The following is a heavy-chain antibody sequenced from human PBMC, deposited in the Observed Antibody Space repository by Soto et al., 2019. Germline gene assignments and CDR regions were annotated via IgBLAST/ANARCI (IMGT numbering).Heavy chain of an antibody. Sequence: QVQLQESGPGLVKPSETLSLTCTVTGGSISGYYWSWIRQPPGKGLEWIGYIFYTGSTNSNPSLKSRVTMSVDSFENEFSLKLSSVTAADTVVYHCARYFCIGTCQRFDLWGQGTMVTVSS. V-gene: IGHV4-59*01. J-gene: IGHJ3*01. CDR2: IFYTGST. D-gene: IGHD2-2*01. CDR1: GGSISGYY. CDR3: ARYFCIGTCQRFDL.